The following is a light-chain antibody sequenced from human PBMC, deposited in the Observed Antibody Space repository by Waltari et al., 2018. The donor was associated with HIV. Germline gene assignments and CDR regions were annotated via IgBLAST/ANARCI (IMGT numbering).Light chain of an antibody. V-gene: IGLV2-11*01. Sequence: QSALTQPRSVSGSPGQSVTISCTGTSSDVGGYNYVSWYQQHPGQAPILLSYEGSKWPSAVPDRFSGAKSGYTASLTISGRRADDEAEYYCCSYGGTYNVFGTGTKVTIL. CDR2: EGS. CDR3: CSYGGTYNV. J-gene: IGLJ1*01. CDR1: SSDVGGYNY.